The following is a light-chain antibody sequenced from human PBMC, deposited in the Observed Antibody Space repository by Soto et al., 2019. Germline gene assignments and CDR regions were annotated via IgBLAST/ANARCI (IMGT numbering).Light chain of an antibody. CDR3: QQYNDWPLT. V-gene: IGKV3-20*01. CDR1: QSVSSSY. J-gene: IGKJ1*01. Sequence: EIVFKQSPGTLSLSPGERATLSCRASQSVSSSYLAWYQQKPGQAPRLLIYGASSRATGIPDRFSGTGSGTEFTLTISSLQSEDFALYYCQQYNDWPLTFGQGTKVDIK. CDR2: GAS.